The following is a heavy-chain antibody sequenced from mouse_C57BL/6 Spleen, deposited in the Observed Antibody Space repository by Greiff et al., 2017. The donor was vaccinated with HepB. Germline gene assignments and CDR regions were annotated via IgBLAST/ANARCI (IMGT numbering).Heavy chain of an antibody. CDR3: ARQGIITTVDLGDFDY. V-gene: IGHV5-6*01. CDR2: ISSGGSYT. J-gene: IGHJ2*01. Sequence: EVQVVESGGDLVKPGGSLKLSCAASGFTFSSYGMSWVRQTPDKRLEWVATISSGGSYTYYPDSVKGRFTISRDNAKNTLYLQMSSLKSEDTAMYYCARQGIITTVDLGDFDYWGQGTTLTVSS. CDR1: GFTFSSYG. D-gene: IGHD1-1*01.